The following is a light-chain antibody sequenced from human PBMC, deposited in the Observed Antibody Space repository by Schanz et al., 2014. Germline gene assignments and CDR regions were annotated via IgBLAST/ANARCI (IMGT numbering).Light chain of an antibody. CDR3: QQYKNWPWT. V-gene: IGKV3-15*01. Sequence: EIVLTQSPGTLSLSPGERATLSCRASQSVASNFLAWYQQRPGQAPRLLIYGATTGATGVPARFSGSGSGTEFTLTISSLQSEDFAVYYCQQYKNWPWTFGQGTNVEIK. J-gene: IGKJ1*01. CDR1: QSVASNF. CDR2: GAT.